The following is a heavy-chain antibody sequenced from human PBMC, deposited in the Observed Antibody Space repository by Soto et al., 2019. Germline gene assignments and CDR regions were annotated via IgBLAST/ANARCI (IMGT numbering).Heavy chain of an antibody. CDR1: GYSFTSYW. D-gene: IGHD1-1*01. J-gene: IGHJ6*02. Sequence: GESLKISCKGSGYSFTSYWIGWVRQMPGKGLEWMGIIYPGDSDTRYSPSFQGQVTISADKSISTAYLQWSSLKASDTAMYYCARALAAYYYYYGMDVWGQGTTVTVSS. V-gene: IGHV5-51*01. CDR3: ARALAAYYYYYGMDV. CDR2: IYPGDSDT.